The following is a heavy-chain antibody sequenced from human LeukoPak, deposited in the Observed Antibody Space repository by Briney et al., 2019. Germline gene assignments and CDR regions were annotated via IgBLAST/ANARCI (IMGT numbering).Heavy chain of an antibody. CDR1: GFTFSSYW. D-gene: IGHD3-16*01. J-gene: IGHJ4*02. V-gene: IGHV3-7*01. Sequence: GGSLRLSCAASGFTFSSYWMSWVRQAPGEGLEWVANIKQDGSEKYYVDSVKGRFTISRDNAKNSLYLQMNSLRAEDTAVYYCARGSNDYVWGIDYWGQGTLVTVSS. CDR3: ARGSNDYVWGIDY. CDR2: IKQDGSEK.